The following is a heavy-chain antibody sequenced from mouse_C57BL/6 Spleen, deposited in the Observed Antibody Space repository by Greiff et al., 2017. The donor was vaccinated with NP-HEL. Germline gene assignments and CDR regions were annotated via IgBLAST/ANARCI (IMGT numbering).Heavy chain of an antibody. J-gene: IGHJ4*01. D-gene: IGHD2-10*02. CDR3: ARLLEAMDY. V-gene: IGHV5-6*01. CDR2: ISSGGSYT. Sequence: EVQLVESGGDLVKPGGSLKLSCAASGFTFSSYGMSWVRQTPDKRLEWVATISSGGSYTYYPDSVKGRFTISRDNAKNTLYLQMSSLKSEDTAMYYCARLLEAMDYWGQGTSVTVSS. CDR1: GFTFSSYG.